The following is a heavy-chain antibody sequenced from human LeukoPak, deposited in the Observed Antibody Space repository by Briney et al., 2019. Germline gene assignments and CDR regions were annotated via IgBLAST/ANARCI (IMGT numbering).Heavy chain of an antibody. CDR2: IYHSGNT. CDR1: GGLIRTYY. J-gene: IGHJ4*02. Sequence: PSETLSLTCTVSGGLIRTYYWSWIRQPPGKGLEWMGYIYHSGNTDYTPSLKSRVTISVDSSKNQFSLKLSSVTAADTAVYYCARDLGHFDYWGQGPLVTVSS. D-gene: IGHD7-27*01. V-gene: IGHV4-59*01. CDR3: ARDLGHFDY.